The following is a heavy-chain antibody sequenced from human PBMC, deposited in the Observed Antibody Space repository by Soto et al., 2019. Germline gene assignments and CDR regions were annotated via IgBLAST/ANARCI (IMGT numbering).Heavy chain of an antibody. D-gene: IGHD2-15*01. CDR1: GFTFSSYA. CDR2: ISYDGSNK. V-gene: IGHV3-30-3*01. Sequence: GGSLRLSCAASGFTFSSYAMHWVRQAPGKGLEWVAVISYDGSNKYYADSVKGRFTISRDNSKNTLYLQMNSLRAEDTAVYYCARDRWDIVADPPLDVWGQGTTVTVSS. CDR3: ARDRWDIVADPPLDV. J-gene: IGHJ6*02.